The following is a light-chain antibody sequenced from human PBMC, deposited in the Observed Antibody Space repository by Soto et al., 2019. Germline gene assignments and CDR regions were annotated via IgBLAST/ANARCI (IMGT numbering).Light chain of an antibody. CDR2: EVS. V-gene: IGLV2-14*01. J-gene: IGLJ1*01. CDR1: SSDVGGYNY. Sequence: QSVLTQPASVSGSPGQSITISCTGTSSDVGGYNYVSWYQQHPGKAPKLMIYEVSNRPSGVSNRFSASKSGNTASLTISGLQAEDEADYYCSSYTSSSTGYVFGTGTKVTVL. CDR3: SSYTSSSTGYV.